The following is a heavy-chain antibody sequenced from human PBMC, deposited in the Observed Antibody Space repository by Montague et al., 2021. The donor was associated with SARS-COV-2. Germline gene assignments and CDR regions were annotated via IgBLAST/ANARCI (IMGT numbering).Heavy chain of an antibody. J-gene: IGHJ4*02. V-gene: IGHV3-33*01. CDR2: IWYDGSNK. Sequence: SLRLSCAASGFTFSSYGMHWVRQAPGKGLEWVAVIWYDGSNKYYADSVKSRFTISRDNSKNTLYLQMNSLRAEDTAVYYCARDLRFGELYPDFDYWGQGTLVTVSS. CDR1: GFTFSSYG. D-gene: IGHD3-10*01. CDR3: ARDLRFGELYPDFDY.